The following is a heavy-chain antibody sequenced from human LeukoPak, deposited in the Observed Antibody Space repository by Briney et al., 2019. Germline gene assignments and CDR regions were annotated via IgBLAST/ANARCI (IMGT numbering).Heavy chain of an antibody. CDR3: ARGEGYCSSTSCYNGYSQQ. V-gene: IGHV3-21*01. J-gene: IGHJ1*01. CDR2: ISSSGGYI. Sequence: PGGSLRLSCAASGFTFSSYRMNWVRQAPGEGLGWVASISSSGGYIYYVDSVQGRFTISRDNAKNSLYLQMNSLRAEDTAVYYCARGEGYCSSTSCYNGYSQQWGQGTLVIVSS. CDR1: GFTFSSYR. D-gene: IGHD2-2*02.